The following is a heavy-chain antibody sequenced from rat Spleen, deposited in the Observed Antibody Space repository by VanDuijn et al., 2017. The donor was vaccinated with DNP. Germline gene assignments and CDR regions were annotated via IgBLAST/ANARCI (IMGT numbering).Heavy chain of an antibody. CDR3: ARLKWERAYYFDY. Sequence: EVQLVESGGGLVQPGRSLKLSCAASGFTFSDYNMAWVRQAPKKGLEWVATIIYDGTRTYYRDFVKGRFTISRDNAKSALFLQMNSLRSEDTATYYCARLKWERAYYFDYWGQGIMVTVSS. V-gene: IGHV5S10*01. D-gene: IGHD5-1*01. CDR2: IIYDGTRT. CDR1: GFTFSDYN. J-gene: IGHJ2*01.